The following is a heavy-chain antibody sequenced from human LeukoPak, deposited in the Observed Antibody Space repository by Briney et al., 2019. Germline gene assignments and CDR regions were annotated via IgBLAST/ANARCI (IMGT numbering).Heavy chain of an antibody. Sequence: ASVKVSCKASGYTSTGYYMHWVRQAPGQGFEWMGWINPNSGGTNYAQKFQGRVTMTRDTSISTAYMELSRLRSDDTAVYYCARQAHTVTLYNWFDPWGQGTLVTVSS. V-gene: IGHV1-2*02. J-gene: IGHJ5*02. CDR2: INPNSGGT. CDR3: ARQAHTVTLYNWFDP. D-gene: IGHD4-17*01. CDR1: GYTSTGYY.